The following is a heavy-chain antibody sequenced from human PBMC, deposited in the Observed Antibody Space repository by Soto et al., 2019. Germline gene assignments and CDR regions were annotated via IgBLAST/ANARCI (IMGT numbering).Heavy chain of an antibody. Sequence: XGSLRLSCASSVFTFRRNNMNWVRHSPGKWLEWVASISSSGDYLYYADSVKGRFIISRDNFQNSLFLQMNNLRADDTAVYYCVRGVDDVDLAAAPWFFFEIWGQGT. D-gene: IGHD6-25*01. CDR3: VRGVDDVDLAAAPWFFFEI. J-gene: IGHJ4*02. CDR2: ISSSGDYL. CDR1: VFTFRRNN. V-gene: IGHV3-21*01.